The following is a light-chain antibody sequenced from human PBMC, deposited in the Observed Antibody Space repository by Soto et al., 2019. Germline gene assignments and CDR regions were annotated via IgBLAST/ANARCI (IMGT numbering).Light chain of an antibody. Sequence: EIVLTQSPGTLSLSPGERATLSRRASQSVSSSYLAWYQQKPGQAPRLLIYGASSRATGIPDRFSGSGSGTDFTFTISRLEPEDFAVYYCQQYGSSPYTFGQGTKLEIK. CDR3: QQYGSSPYT. CDR2: GAS. J-gene: IGKJ2*01. V-gene: IGKV3-20*01. CDR1: QSVSSSY.